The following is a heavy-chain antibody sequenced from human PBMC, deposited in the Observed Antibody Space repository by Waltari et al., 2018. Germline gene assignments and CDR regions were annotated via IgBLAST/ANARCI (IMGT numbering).Heavy chain of an antibody. CDR1: GFTFSSFA. CDR2: ISGSGGST. J-gene: IGHJ6*02. CDR3: AKKLVWRVTGTTAGMDV. D-gene: IGHD1-7*01. Sequence: EVQLLESGGGLAQPGGSLRLSCAASGFTFSSFAMSWVGQPPGQGLEWVSTISGSGGSTYYTDSVKGRFTISRDNSKNTLFLQMNSLRAEDTAVYYCAKKLVWRVTGTTAGMDVWGQGTTVTVSS. V-gene: IGHV3-23*01.